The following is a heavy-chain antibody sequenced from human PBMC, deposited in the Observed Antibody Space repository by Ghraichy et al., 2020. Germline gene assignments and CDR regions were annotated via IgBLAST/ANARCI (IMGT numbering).Heavy chain of an antibody. CDR1: GFTFSSHW. Sequence: GSLRLSCVASGFTFSSHWMHWVRQAPGKGLVWVSHIDNDGRNTNHVDSVKGRFSISRDNAKNTLYLQMNSLRAEDTAVYYCARSTGYGYDYWGQGSLVTVSS. V-gene: IGHV3-74*01. CDR2: IDNDGRNT. J-gene: IGHJ4*02. D-gene: IGHD5-18*01. CDR3: ARSTGYGYDY.